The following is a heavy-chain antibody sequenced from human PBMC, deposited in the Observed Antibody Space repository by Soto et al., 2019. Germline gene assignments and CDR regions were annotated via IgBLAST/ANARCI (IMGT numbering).Heavy chain of an antibody. D-gene: IGHD2-15*01. J-gene: IGHJ4*02. CDR2: INHSGST. CDR3: ASQGFVVVVAATY. CDR1: GGSFSGYY. V-gene: IGHV4-34*01. Sequence: QVQLQQWGAGLLKPSETLSLTCAVYGGSFSGYYWSWIRQPPGKGLEWIGEINHSGSTNYNPSLKSRVTISVDTSKNQFSLKLSSVTAADTAVYYCASQGFVVVVAATYWGQGTLVTVSS.